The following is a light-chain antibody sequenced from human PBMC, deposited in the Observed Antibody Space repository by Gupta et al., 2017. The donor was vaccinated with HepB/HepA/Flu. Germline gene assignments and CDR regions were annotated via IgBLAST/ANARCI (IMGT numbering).Light chain of an antibody. V-gene: IGLV4-69*01. J-gene: IGLJ2*01. CDR1: SGHSSYA. CDR3: QTWGAGIGV. CDR2: LDSDGSH. Sequence: QVLLSQSPSASPSLAASVKLTCTLSSGHSSYAIAWHQQQPQKGPRFLMKLDSDGSHSKGVGVPNRLSGSSPGAGRYLAITSRLSENKAVYYCQTWGAGIGVFGGGTKLTVL.